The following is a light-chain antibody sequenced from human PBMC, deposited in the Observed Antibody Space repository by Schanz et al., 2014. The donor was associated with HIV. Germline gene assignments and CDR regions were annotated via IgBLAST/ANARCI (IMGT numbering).Light chain of an antibody. CDR2: GAS. Sequence: EIVMTQSPATLSVSPGERATLSCRASQSVSSNLAWYQQKPGQSPRLLISGASTRATGIPARFSGSGSGTEFTLTISGLQSEDFALYYCQQYSDWPPSTFGQGTKVEIK. V-gene: IGKV3-15*01. J-gene: IGKJ2*01. CDR1: QSVSSN. CDR3: QQYSDWPPST.